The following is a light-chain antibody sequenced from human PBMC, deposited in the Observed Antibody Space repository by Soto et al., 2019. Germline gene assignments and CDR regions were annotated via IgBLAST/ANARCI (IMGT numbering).Light chain of an antibody. CDR1: NSNIGNNY. CDR3: GAWDSSLSAGV. CDR2: DNN. J-gene: IGLJ2*01. Sequence: QSVLTQPPSVSAAPGQKVTISFSGSNSNIGNNYVSWYQQFPQTAPKLLIYDNNERPSGIPDRFSGSKPGTSATLGITGLQTGDEADYYCGAWDSSLSAGVFGGGTQLTVL. V-gene: IGLV1-51*01.